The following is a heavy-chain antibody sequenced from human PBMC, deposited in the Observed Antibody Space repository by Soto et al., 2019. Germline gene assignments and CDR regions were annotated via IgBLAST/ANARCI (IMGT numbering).Heavy chain of an antibody. CDR2: IDPSDSYT. V-gene: IGHV5-10-1*01. J-gene: IGHJ4*02. CDR3: ASLQAAAGDNDLTFDY. D-gene: IGHD6-13*01. CDR1: GYSFTSYW. Sequence: EVQLVQSGAEVKKPGESLRISCKGSGYSFTSYWISWVRQMPGKGLEWMGRIDPSDSYTNYSPSFQGHVTISADKSISNASLQWSSLKASDTAMYYCASLQAAAGDNDLTFDYWGQGTLVTVSS.